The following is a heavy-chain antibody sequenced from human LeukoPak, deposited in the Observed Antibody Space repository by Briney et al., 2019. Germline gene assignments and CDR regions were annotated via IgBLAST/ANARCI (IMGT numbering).Heavy chain of an antibody. V-gene: IGHV3-9*01. CDR3: AKEIVAVAGHSYYYGMDV. D-gene: IGHD6-19*01. CDR1: GFTFSSYA. Sequence: GGSLRLSCAASGFTFSSYAMSWVRQAPGKGLEWVSGISWNSGSIGYADSVKGRFTISRDNAKNSLYLQMNSLRAEDTALYYCAKEIVAVAGHSYYYGMDVWGQGTTVTVSS. CDR2: ISWNSGSI. J-gene: IGHJ6*02.